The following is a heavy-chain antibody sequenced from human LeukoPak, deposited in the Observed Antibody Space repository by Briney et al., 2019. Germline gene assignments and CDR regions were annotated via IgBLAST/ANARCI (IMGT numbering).Heavy chain of an antibody. J-gene: IGHJ4*02. CDR1: GGTFSSYA. V-gene: IGHV1-69*04. CDR3: ARDPDIVVVPAALADY. D-gene: IGHD2-2*01. Sequence: ASVKVSCKASGGTFSSYAISWVRQAPGQGLEWMGRIIPILGTANYAQKFQGRVTITADKSTSTAYMELSSLRSEDTAVYYCARDPDIVVVPAALADYWGQGTLVTVSS. CDR2: IIPILGTA.